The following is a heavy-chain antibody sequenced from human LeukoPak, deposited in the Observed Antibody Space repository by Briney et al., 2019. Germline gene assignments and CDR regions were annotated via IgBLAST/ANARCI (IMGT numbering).Heavy chain of an antibody. CDR1: GFTFRSYW. Sequence: GSLRLXCAASGFTFRSYWMRWVRQAPGKGLEWVANIKQDGSEKNYVDSVKGPFTISRDNAKNSLYLQMNSLRAEDTAVYYCASMYSSSSFSRPDSTALWFDTWGQGTLVTVSS. CDR3: ASMYSSSSFSRPDSTALWFDT. V-gene: IGHV3-7*03. J-gene: IGHJ5*02. D-gene: IGHD6-6*01. CDR2: IKQDGSEK.